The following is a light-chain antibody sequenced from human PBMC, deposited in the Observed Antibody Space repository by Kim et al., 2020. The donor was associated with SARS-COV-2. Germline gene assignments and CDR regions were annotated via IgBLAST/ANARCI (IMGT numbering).Light chain of an antibody. CDR3: QQYNNWPPYT. V-gene: IGKV3-15*01. CDR1: KSVSTN. Sequence: GERDTRDGRASKSVSTNVGWNKQRPGQAPRLLIYGASDRATGVPARFSGSGSGTDFTRTITSLQSEDFAVYFWQQYNNWPPYTFGQGTKLEIK. CDR2: GAS. J-gene: IGKJ2*01.